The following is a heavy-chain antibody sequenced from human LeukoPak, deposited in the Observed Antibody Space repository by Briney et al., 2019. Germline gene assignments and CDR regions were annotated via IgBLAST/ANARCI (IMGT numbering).Heavy chain of an antibody. V-gene: IGHV3-30*03. Sequence: GRSLRLSCAASGFTFSSYGMHWVRQAPGKGLEWVAVISYDGSNKYYADSVKGRFTISRDNAKNSLYLQMNSLRAEDTAVYYCARALYYYGSGSSYWGQGTLVTVSS. D-gene: IGHD3-10*01. J-gene: IGHJ4*02. CDR1: GFTFSSYG. CDR2: ISYDGSNK. CDR3: ARALYYYGSGSSY.